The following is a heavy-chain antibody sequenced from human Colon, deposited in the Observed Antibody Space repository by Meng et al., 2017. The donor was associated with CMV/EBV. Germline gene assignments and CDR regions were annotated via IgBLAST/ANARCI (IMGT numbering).Heavy chain of an antibody. CDR2: IDSAGDT. CDR1: GFPFSSYD. V-gene: IGHV3-13*01. CDR3: ARAPYCSNGVCFPGPYGLDV. Sequence: GSLRLSCAASGFPFSSYDMHWVRQVTGKGLEWVSGIDSAGDTYYPDSVKGRFTISRDDAKNSLYLQMTNLQAGDTAVYYCARAPYCSNGVCFPGPYGLDVWSQGTTVTVSS. J-gene: IGHJ6*02. D-gene: IGHD2-8*01.